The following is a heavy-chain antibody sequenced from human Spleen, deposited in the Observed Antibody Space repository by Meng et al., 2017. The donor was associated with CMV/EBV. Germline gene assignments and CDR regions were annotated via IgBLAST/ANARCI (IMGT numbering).Heavy chain of an antibody. CDR1: GYTFTDVG. CDR3: ARVGAYCTSINCFDY. Sequence: SGYTFTDVGVSWVRQAPGQGLEWLGWISAYSGNTHYAQRLQGRVTMTTDTSTSTAYMELRSLTSDDTAVYYCARVGAYCTSINCFDYWGQGALVTVSS. V-gene: IGHV1-18*01. D-gene: IGHD2-2*01. CDR2: ISAYSGNT. J-gene: IGHJ4*02.